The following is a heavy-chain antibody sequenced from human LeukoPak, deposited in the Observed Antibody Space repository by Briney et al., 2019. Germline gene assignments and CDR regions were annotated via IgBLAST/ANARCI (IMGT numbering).Heavy chain of an antibody. J-gene: IGHJ3*02. V-gene: IGHV4-34*01. D-gene: IGHD6-19*01. CDR1: GGSFSGYY. CDR2: INHSGST. CDR3: ARHKYSSGWPPEGAFDI. Sequence: SETLSLTCAVYGGSFSGYYWSWIRQPPGKGLEWIGEINHSGSTNYNPSLKSRVTVSVDTSKNQFSLRLTSVTAADTAVYYCARHKYSSGWPPEGAFDIWGQGTMVTVSS.